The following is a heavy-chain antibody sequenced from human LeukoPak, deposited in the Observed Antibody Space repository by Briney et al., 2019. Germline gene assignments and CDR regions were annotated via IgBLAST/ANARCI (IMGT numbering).Heavy chain of an antibody. CDR2: ISGSGGST. CDR3: AKDLRADYDHGMDV. J-gene: IGHJ6*02. D-gene: IGHD4-17*01. CDR1: GFTFSSYA. V-gene: IGHV3-23*01. Sequence: HPGGSLRLSCAASGFTFSSYAMSWVRRAPGKGLEWVSAISGSGGSTYYADSVKGRFTISRDNSKNTLYLQMNSLRAEDTAVYYCAKDLRADYDHGMDVWGQGTTVTVSS.